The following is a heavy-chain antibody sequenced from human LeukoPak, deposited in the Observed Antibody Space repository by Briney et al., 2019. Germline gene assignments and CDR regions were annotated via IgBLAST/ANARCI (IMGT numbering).Heavy chain of an antibody. D-gene: IGHD6-13*01. J-gene: IGHJ2*01. CDR2: INHDGRET. CDR1: GFNFRYFW. CDR3: AKGYIIAGRQWYLDL. V-gene: IGHV3-7*01. Sequence: SGGSLRLSCLGSGFNFRYFWMSWVRQAPGKGLEWVANINHDGRETYYADSVKGRFIISRDNAKDSLYLQMNSLRAEDAAVCYCAKGYIIAGRQWYLDLWGRGTLVGVSS.